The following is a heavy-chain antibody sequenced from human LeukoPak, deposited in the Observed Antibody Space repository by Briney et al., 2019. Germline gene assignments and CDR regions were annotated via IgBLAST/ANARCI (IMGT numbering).Heavy chain of an antibody. D-gene: IGHD7-27*01. CDR3: ARDHWGYVFDY. V-gene: IGHV3-74*03. CDR1: GFTCTDYW. Sequence: GGSLTLSCAASGFTCTDYWMHWVRQAPGKGLVWVSHINSYGSTTYADSVKGRFTISRDNAKNTVYLQMNSLRADDTAVYYCARDHWGYVFDYWGQGTLVTVSS. CDR2: INSYGST. J-gene: IGHJ4*02.